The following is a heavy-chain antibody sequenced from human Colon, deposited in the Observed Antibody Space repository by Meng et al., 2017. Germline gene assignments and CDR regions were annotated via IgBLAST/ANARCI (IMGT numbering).Heavy chain of an antibody. J-gene: IGHJ4*02. Sequence: LGGAGPGLVKPSDTLSLTCPVSGGSISRSDWWSWVRQPPGKGLEWIGETSHSGSTNYSPSLKSRVTISLDKSKNQLSLKLNSVTAADTAVYYCASSDYYRSDYWGQGTLVTVSS. CDR1: GGSISRSDW. CDR2: TSHSGST. V-gene: IGHV4-4*02. CDR3: ASSDYYRSDY. D-gene: IGHD3-22*01.